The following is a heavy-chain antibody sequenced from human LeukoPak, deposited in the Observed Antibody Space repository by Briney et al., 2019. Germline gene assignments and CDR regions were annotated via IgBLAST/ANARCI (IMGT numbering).Heavy chain of an antibody. V-gene: IGHV2-5*02. J-gene: IGHJ5*02. CDR3: AHRPHIAAAGNWFDP. D-gene: IGHD6-13*01. CDR2: IYWDDDK. CDR1: GFSLSTSGVG. Sequence: SGPTLVNPTQTLTLTCTFSGFSLSTSGVGVGWIRQPPGKALEWRALIYWDDDKRYSPSLKSRLTITKDTSKIQVVLTMTNMDPVDTATYYCAHRPHIAAAGNWFDPWGQGTLVTVSS.